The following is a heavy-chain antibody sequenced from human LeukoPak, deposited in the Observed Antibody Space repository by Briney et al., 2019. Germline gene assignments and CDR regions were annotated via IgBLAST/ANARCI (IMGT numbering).Heavy chain of an antibody. V-gene: IGHV1-2*02. J-gene: IGHJ4*02. Sequence: ASVKVSCKASGYTFTGYYMHWVRQAPGQGLEWVGWINPKSGGTNYAQKFQGRVTMTSDTSITTVYMELSRLRSGDTAVYYCARVSGYHWESSYDYWGQGTLVTVSS. CDR1: GYTFTGYY. CDR2: INPKSGGT. D-gene: IGHD5-12*01. CDR3: ARVSGYHWESSYDY.